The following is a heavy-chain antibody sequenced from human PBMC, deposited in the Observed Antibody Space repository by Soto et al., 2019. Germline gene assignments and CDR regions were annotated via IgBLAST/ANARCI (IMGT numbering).Heavy chain of an antibody. CDR1: GFAFRSYT. J-gene: IGHJ3*02. CDR2: ISGSGAST. CDR3: AKDNPHVEMATIESDAFDI. Sequence: PGGSLRLSCAASGFAFRSYTMSWVRQAPGKGLEWVSGISGSGASTHYVDSVKGRFTISRDNSKNTLYLQMNSLRAEDTAVYYCAKDNPHVEMATIESDAFDIWGQGTMVTVSS. V-gene: IGHV3-23*01. D-gene: IGHD5-12*01.